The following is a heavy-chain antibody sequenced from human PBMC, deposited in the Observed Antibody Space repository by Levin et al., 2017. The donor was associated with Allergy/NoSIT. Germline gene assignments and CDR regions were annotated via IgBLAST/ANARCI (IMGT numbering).Heavy chain of an antibody. D-gene: IGHD3-10*01. CDR2: ISRSSSYT. CDR1: GFTFSDDY. CDR3: ARDHRGDYSLDY. Sequence: GESLKISCAASGFTFSDDYMTWIRQAPGKGLEWVSYISRSSSYTNYADSVQGRFTISRDNAKNSLYLQMNSLRAEDTAVYYCARDHRGDYSLDYWGQGTLVTVSS. V-gene: IGHV3-11*05. J-gene: IGHJ4*02.